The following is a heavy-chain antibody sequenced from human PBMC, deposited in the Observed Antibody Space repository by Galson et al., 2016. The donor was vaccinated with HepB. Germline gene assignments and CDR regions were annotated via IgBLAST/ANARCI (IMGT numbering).Heavy chain of an antibody. CDR3: ARARGRSFGEFPEAYFDF. J-gene: IGHJ4*02. Sequence: SETLSLTCSVSGASVNSGGYLWSWIRQPPGKGLRWIGYIYYTGSTNYNPSVKSRVSMSMDTSNNQFSLKVTSVTAADTALYYCARARGRSFGEFPEAYFDFWGQGTLVSVSS. CDR2: IYYTGST. D-gene: IGHD3-10*01. CDR1: GASVNSGGYL. V-gene: IGHV4-61*08.